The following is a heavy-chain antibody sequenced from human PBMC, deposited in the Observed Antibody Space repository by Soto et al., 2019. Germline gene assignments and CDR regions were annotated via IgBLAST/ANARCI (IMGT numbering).Heavy chain of an antibody. CDR3: ARPTSSLTGWFDP. D-gene: IGHD6-13*01. CDR2: IYYSGST. J-gene: IGHJ5*02. CDR1: GASISSYY. V-gene: IGHV4-59*08. Sequence: SETLSLTCTVSGASISSYYWSWIRQPPGKGLEWIGYIYYSGSTNYNPSLESRVTISLDTSRNQFSLKLSSVTAADTAVYYCARPTSSLTGWFDPWGQGTLVTVSS.